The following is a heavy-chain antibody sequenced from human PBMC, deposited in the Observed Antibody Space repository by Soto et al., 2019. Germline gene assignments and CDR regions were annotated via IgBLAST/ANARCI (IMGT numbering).Heavy chain of an antibody. CDR1: GGSISSGDYY. J-gene: IGHJ4*01. V-gene: IGHV4-30-4*01. Sequence: PSETLSLTCTVSGGSISSGDYYWSWIRQPPGKGLEWIGYIYYSGSTYYNPSLKSRVTISVDTSKNQFSLKLSSVTAADTAVYYCARVLIGGAGAVGIVDYWGHGTLVTVCS. CDR2: IYYSGST. D-gene: IGHD1-26*01. CDR3: ARVLIGGAGAVGIVDY.